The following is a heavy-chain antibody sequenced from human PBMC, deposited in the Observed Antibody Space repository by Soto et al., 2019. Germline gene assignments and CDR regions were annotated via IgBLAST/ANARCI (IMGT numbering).Heavy chain of an antibody. CDR1: GYTFTTYD. J-gene: IGHJ4*02. CDR2: MNPNSGNT. D-gene: IGHD6-19*01. Sequence: QVPLVQSGAEVKKPGASVKVSCKASGYTFTTYDINWVRQASGQGLEWMGWMNPNSGNTGYAQKFQGRVTMTRDTSISTAYIELSSLRSEDTAVYYCATSGSGWYLYWGQGTLVTVSS. V-gene: IGHV1-8*01. CDR3: ATSGSGWYLY.